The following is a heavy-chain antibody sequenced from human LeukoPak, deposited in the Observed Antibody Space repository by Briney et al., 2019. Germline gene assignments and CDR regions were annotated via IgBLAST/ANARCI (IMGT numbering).Heavy chain of an antibody. CDR2: IKQDGSVK. CDR1: GFTFSSYW. J-gene: IGHJ4*02. D-gene: IGHD5-12*01. Sequence: GGSLRLSCAASGFTFSSYWMTWVRQAPGKGLEWVANIKQDGSVKYYVDSVKGRSTISRDNAKNSLYLQMNSLRAEDTAVYYCARFDSDYDSYFDHWGQGTLVTVSS. CDR3: ARFDSDYDSYFDH. V-gene: IGHV3-7*01.